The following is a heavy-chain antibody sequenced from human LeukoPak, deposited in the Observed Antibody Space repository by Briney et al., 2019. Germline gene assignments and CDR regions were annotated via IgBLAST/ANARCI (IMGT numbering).Heavy chain of an antibody. J-gene: IGHJ4*02. CDR2: ISGSGGST. V-gene: IGHV3-23*01. CDR1: GFTFSSYA. D-gene: IGHD3-16*01. Sequence: GGSLRLSCAASGFTFSSYAMSWVRQAPGKGLEWVSAISGSGGSTYYADSVKGRFTISRDNSKNTLYLQMNSLRVEDTAVYYCAKDSYDYPWSYFDYWGQGTLVTVSS. CDR3: AKDSYDYPWSYFDY.